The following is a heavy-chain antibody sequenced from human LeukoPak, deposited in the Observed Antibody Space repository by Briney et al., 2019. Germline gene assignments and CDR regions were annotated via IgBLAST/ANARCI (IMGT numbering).Heavy chain of an antibody. D-gene: IGHD2-21*01. J-gene: IGHJ4*02. V-gene: IGHV1-2*02. CDR1: GYTFTSYD. Sequence: GASVKVSCKASGYTFTSYDINWVRQATGQGLEWMGWINPKSGGRDTNYAQKFRGRVTMTTDTSISTAYMELSRLRSDDTAVYFCAKGHYDGDHPHYDGGSVDSWGQGTHITVSS. CDR3: AKGHYDGDHPHYDGGSVDS. CDR2: INPKSGGRDT.